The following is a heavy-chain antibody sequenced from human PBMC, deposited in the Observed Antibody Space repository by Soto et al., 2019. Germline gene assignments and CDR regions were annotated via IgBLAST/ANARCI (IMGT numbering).Heavy chain of an antibody. D-gene: IGHD2-15*01. V-gene: IGHV1-8*01. J-gene: IGHJ6*03. CDR2: MNPNSGNT. CDR3: AREVGDCSGGSCYSSRINYYMDV. CDR1: GYTFSSYD. Sequence: QVQLVQSGAEVKKPGASVKVSCKASGYTFSSYDINWVRQATGQGLEWMGWMNPNSGNTGYAQKFKGRGTMTSNTSISTAYMELSSLRSEDTAVYYCAREVGDCSGGSCYSSRINYYMDVWGKGTTVTVSS.